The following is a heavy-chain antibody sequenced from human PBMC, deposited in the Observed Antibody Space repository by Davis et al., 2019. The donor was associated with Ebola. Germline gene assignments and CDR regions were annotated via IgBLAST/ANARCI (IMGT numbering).Heavy chain of an antibody. CDR2: ISWNSGSI. D-gene: IGHD6-13*01. V-gene: IGHV3-9*01. CDR1: GFTFDDYA. Sequence: PGGSLRLSCAASGFTFDDYAMHWVRQAPGKGLEWVSGISWNSGSIGYADSVKGRFTISRDNAKNSLYLQMNSLRAEDTALYYCAKETDSSSWYIYFDYWGQGTLVTVSS. CDR3: AKETDSSSWYIYFDY. J-gene: IGHJ4*02.